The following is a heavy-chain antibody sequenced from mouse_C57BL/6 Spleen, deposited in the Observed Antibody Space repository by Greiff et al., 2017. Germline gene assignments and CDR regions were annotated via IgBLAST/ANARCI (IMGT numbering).Heavy chain of an antibody. J-gene: IGHJ2*01. CDR2: ISYDGSN. V-gene: IGHV3-6*01. CDR3: ARGGGIYYDYDVGLYFDY. D-gene: IGHD2-4*01. Sequence: EVKLQESGPGLVKPSQSLSLTCSVTGYSITSGYYWNWIRQFPGNKLEWMGYISYDGSNNYNPSLKNRISITRDTSKNQFFLKLNSVTTEDTATYYCARGGGIYYDYDVGLYFDYWGQGTTLTVSS. CDR1: GYSITSGYY.